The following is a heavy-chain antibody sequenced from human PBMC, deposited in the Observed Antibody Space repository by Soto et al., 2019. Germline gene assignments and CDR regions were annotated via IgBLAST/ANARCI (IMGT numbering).Heavy chain of an antibody. CDR2: IHPGDSDT. D-gene: IGHD2-15*01. CDR1: GYSFTSYW. V-gene: IGHV5-51*01. Sequence: GESLKISCKGSGYSFTSYWIGWVRQMPGKGLEWKGIIHPGDSDTRYSPSFQGQVTISADKSISTAYLQWSSLKASDTAMYYCARLNCSGGSCYTYYYYYGMDVWGQGTTVTVS. J-gene: IGHJ6*02. CDR3: ARLNCSGGSCYTYYYYYGMDV.